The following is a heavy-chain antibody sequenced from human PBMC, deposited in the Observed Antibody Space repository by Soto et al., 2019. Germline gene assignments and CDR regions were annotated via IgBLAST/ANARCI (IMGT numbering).Heavy chain of an antibody. V-gene: IGHV1-2*02. CDR2: INPNSGGT. Sequence: QVQLVQSGAEVKKPGASVKVSCKASGYTFTGYYMHWVRQAPGQGLEWMGWINPNSGGTNYAQKFKGRVTMTRDTSISTAYMELSRLRSDDTTVYYCARGGATSFGVVHYYYYGMDVWGQGTTVTVSS. D-gene: IGHD3-3*01. J-gene: IGHJ6*02. CDR3: ARGGATSFGVVHYYYYGMDV. CDR1: GYTFTGYY.